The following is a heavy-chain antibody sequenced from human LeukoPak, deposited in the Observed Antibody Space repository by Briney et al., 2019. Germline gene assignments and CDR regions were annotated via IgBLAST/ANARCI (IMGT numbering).Heavy chain of an antibody. Sequence: GGSLRLSCAASGFSSSNYWMSWVRQAPGKGLEWVANIKQDGSEKYYLDSVKGRFTISRDNAKDSLYLQMHSLRAEDTAVYYCARVQHEWIMDYWGQGTLVTVSS. D-gene: IGHD5-12*01. V-gene: IGHV3-7*01. CDR2: IKQDGSEK. CDR1: GFSSSNYW. CDR3: ARVQHEWIMDY. J-gene: IGHJ4*02.